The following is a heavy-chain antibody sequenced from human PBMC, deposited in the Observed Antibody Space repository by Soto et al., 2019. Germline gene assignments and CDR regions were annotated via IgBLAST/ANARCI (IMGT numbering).Heavy chain of an antibody. J-gene: IGHJ5*02. Sequence: SETLSVTCAVYDGSFSVYYWSWIGQPPGKGLEWIGEINHSGSTNYNPSLKSRVTISVDTSKNQFSLKLSSVTAADTAVYYCARGDPPCSNPANWFDPWGQGTLVTVSS. CDR3: ARGDPPCSNPANWFDP. CDR2: INHSGST. V-gene: IGHV4-34*01. CDR1: DGSFSVYY. D-gene: IGHD4-4*01.